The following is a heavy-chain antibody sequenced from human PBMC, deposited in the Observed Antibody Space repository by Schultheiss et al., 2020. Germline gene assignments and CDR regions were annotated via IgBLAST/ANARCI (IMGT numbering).Heavy chain of an antibody. J-gene: IGHJ4*02. Sequence: SETLSLTCAVYGGSFSGYYWSWIRQPPGKGLEWIGRIYTSGSTNYNPSLKSRVTISVDTSKNQFSLKLTSVTAADTAVYFCARAASSSWTNWGQGTLVTGYS. CDR3: ARAASSSWTN. CDR1: GGSFSGYY. CDR2: IYTSGST. D-gene: IGHD6-13*01. V-gene: IGHV4-59*10.